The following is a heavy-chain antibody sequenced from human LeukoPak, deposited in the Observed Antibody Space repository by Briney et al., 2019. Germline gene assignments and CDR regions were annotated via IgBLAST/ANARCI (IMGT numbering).Heavy chain of an antibody. Sequence: SETLSLTCAVYGGSFSGYYWSWIRQPPGKGLEWIGEINHSGSTNYNPSLKSRVTISVDTSKNQFSLKLTSVTAADTAVYHCARQYCARCYHYYHYYMDVWGKGTTVTVSS. D-gene: IGHD2-21*01. V-gene: IGHV4-34*01. J-gene: IGHJ6*03. CDR3: ARQYCARCYHYYHYYMDV. CDR2: INHSGST. CDR1: GGSFSGYY.